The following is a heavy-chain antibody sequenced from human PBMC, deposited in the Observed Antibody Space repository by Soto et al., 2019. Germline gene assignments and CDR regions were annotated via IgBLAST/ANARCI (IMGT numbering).Heavy chain of an antibody. Sequence: SVKVSCKASGGTFSSYAISWVRQAPGQGLEWMGGIIPIFGTANYAQKFQGRVTITADESTSTAYMELSSLRSEDTAVYYCAWRTDFWSGYYTHYNYGMDVWGQGTTVTVSS. CDR1: GGTFSSYA. CDR2: IIPIFGTA. CDR3: AWRTDFWSGYYTHYNYGMDV. J-gene: IGHJ6*02. D-gene: IGHD3-3*01. V-gene: IGHV1-69*13.